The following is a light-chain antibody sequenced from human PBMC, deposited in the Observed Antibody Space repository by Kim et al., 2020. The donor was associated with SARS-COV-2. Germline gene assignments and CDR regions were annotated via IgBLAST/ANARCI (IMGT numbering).Light chain of an antibody. Sequence: SLSPRERATRSCRASQSISTYLAWYQQKPGQAPRLLIYDASKRTTGIPARFSGSGSGTDFTLSISSLEPEDFATYYCQQRTNGLTFGGGTKVDIK. V-gene: IGKV3-11*01. CDR2: DAS. J-gene: IGKJ4*01. CDR3: QQRTNGLT. CDR1: QSISTY.